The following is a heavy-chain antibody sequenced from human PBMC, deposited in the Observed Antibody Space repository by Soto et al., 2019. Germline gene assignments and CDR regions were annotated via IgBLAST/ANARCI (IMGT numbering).Heavy chain of an antibody. J-gene: IGHJ3*01. CDR2: IWFDGSNP. V-gene: IGHV3-33*01. CDR1: GFSFRNYG. Sequence: QMQLVESGGGVVQPGRSLRLSCVGSGFSFRNYGMHWVRQAPDKGLEWVAVIWFDGSNPDYADSVKGRFTISRDNSKNTLYLHMNNLRAEHTALSSCTRPSVVEVTYVAFDLLGQGTMVTVSS. D-gene: IGHD3-22*01. CDR3: TRPSVVEVTYVAFDL.